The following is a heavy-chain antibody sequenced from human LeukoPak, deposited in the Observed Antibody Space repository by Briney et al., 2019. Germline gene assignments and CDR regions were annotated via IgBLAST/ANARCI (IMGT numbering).Heavy chain of an antibody. J-gene: IGHJ4*02. V-gene: IGHV3-7*01. CDR2: ILDDGSGK. Sequence: ETLSLTCTVSGGSISSYYWSWIRQPPGKGLEWVANILDDGSGKNYVGSVKGRFIISRDNAKNSLFLQMSSLRDEDTALYYCARGWAAIPDWGQGTLVTVSS. D-gene: IGHD2-21*02. CDR3: ARGWAAIPD. CDR1: GGSISSYY.